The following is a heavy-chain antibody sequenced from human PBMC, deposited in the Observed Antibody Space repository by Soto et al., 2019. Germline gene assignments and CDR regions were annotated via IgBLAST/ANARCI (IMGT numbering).Heavy chain of an antibody. V-gene: IGHV5-10-1*01. Sequence: VESLKISCKGFGDNFIDYWITWVRQTPGKGLEWMGRIDPTDSYRTYSPSFRGHVTISVDKSITTAYLQWNRLEASGTAVYYCARHSLRPNNDAMGVWGKGTTATVAS. J-gene: IGHJ6*01. CDR1: GDNFIDYW. CDR2: IDPTDSYR. CDR3: ARHSLRPNNDAMGV. D-gene: IGHD3-9*01.